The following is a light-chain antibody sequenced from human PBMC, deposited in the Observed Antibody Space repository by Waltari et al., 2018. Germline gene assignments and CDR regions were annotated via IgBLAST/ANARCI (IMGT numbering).Light chain of an antibody. CDR1: SSNIGAGYD. Sequence: QSVLTQPPSVSGAPGQSVTISCTGSSSNIGAGYDLHWYQQIPGSAPKVLIYRDDNRPSGVPGRFSGSKSGTSASLSVTGLHVEDEADYFCQSFDRDLNAVLFGGGTKLTVL. CDR3: QSFDRDLNAVL. J-gene: IGLJ2*01. CDR2: RDD. V-gene: IGLV1-40*01.